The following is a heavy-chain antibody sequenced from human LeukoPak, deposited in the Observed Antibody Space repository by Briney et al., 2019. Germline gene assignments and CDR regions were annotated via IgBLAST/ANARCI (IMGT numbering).Heavy chain of an antibody. Sequence: GGSLRLSCAASGFTFSSYSMNWVRQAPGKGLEWVSSISSSSSYIYYADSVKGRFTISRDNAKNSLYLQMNSLRAGDTAVYYCASRFGDPTADAFDIWGQGTMVTVSS. D-gene: IGHD3-16*01. J-gene: IGHJ3*02. CDR1: GFTFSSYS. V-gene: IGHV3-21*01. CDR3: ASRFGDPTADAFDI. CDR2: ISSSSSYI.